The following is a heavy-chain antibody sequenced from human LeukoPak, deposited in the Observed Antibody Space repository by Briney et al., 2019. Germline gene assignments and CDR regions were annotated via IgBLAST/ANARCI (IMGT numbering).Heavy chain of an antibody. J-gene: IGHJ4*02. CDR2: ISSSGSYI. Sequence: GGSLRLSCAASGFTFSSYSMNWVRQAPGKGLEWVSSISSSGSYIYYADSVKGRFTISRDNAKNSLYLQMNSLRAEDTAVYYCAREGWAGDYYDSSGPFDYWGQGTLVTLSS. V-gene: IGHV3-21*01. CDR3: AREGWAGDYYDSSGPFDY. CDR1: GFTFSSYS. D-gene: IGHD3-22*01.